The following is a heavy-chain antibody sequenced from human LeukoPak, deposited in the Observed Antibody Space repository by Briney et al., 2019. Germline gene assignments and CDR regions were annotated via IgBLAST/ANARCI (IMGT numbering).Heavy chain of an antibody. D-gene: IGHD3-10*01. CDR1: GYTFTSYD. J-gene: IGHJ5*02. CDR3: ARQDVVRGVRPFYWFDP. V-gene: IGHV1-8*01. Sequence: ASVKVSCKASGYTFTSYDINWVRQATGQGLEWMGWVSPNSGDTGYAQNFQGRVTMTRNTSISTACMELSSLTSEDTAVYYCARQDVVRGVRPFYWFDPWGQGTLVTVSS. CDR2: VSPNSGDT.